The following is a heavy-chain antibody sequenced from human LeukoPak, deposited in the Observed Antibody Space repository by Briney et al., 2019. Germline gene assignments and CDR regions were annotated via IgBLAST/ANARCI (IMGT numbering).Heavy chain of an antibody. J-gene: IGHJ4*02. CDR1: GFTFSSYA. V-gene: IGHV3-23*01. CDR2: ISGSGGST. Sequence: GSLRLSCAASGFTFSSYAMSWVRPAPGKGLEWVSGISGSGGSTYYTDSVKGRFTISRDNSKNTLYLQMNSLRAEDTAVYYCAKDVTGGGYFDYWGQGTLVTVSS. D-gene: IGHD1-20*01. CDR3: AKDVTGGGYFDY.